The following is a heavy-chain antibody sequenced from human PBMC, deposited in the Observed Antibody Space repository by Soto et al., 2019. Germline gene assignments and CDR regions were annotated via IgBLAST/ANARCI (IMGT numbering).Heavy chain of an antibody. D-gene: IGHD2-21*01. CDR2: SYYSGTT. V-gene: IGHV4-39*01. J-gene: IGHJ3*02. Sequence: WETLSLTCAVSGGSISSSSYYWGWMRQRPGKGREWIGSSYYSGTTHDTPSLKSRVTISVDTSKKQFSMKLSSVTAEDTAVYYCVRCATLVIFYAFDIWFHCPLVT. CDR1: GGSISSSSYY. CDR3: VRCATLVIFYAFDI.